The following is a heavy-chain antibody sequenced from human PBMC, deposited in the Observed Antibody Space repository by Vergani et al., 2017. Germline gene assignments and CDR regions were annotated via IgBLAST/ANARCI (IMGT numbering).Heavy chain of an antibody. D-gene: IGHD6-13*01. CDR3: ARDRGLAGSAYYAFGY. CDR1: GASINSGGYY. Sequence: QVQLQESGPGLVTPSQTLSLTFSVSGASINSGGYYWSWIRQSPGGGLEWIGYIYYSGNTYYNPSFKSRVTISVDTSKNQISLDLNSVTAADTAVYYCARDRGLAGSAYYAFGYWGQGTLVTVSS. J-gene: IGHJ4*02. CDR2: IYYSGNT. V-gene: IGHV4-31*03.